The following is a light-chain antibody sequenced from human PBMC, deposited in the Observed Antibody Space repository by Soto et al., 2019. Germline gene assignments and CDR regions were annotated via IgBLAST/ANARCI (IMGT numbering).Light chain of an antibody. CDR3: SSYSISTAYL. Sequence: QSVLTQPASVSGSPGQSITISCTGTSSDVGGYDYVSWYQLHPGKAPKLMVFEVSNRPSGVSHRFSGSKSGNTASLTISGLQAEDEADYFCSSYSISTAYLFGTGTKV. CDR2: EVS. V-gene: IGLV2-14*01. J-gene: IGLJ1*01. CDR1: SSDVGGYDY.